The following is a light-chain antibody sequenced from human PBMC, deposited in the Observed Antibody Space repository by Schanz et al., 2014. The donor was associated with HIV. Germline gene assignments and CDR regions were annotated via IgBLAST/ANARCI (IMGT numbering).Light chain of an antibody. V-gene: IGKV3-20*01. J-gene: IGKJ2*01. Sequence: EIVMTQSPATLSMSPGERATLSCRASQSVGTNLAWFQQKPGQAPRLLIYGASSRATGIPDRFSGSGSGTDFSLTISRLEPEDYAVYYCQQYDSSSYTYGQGTKLEIK. CDR3: QQYDSSSYT. CDR2: GAS. CDR1: QSVGTN.